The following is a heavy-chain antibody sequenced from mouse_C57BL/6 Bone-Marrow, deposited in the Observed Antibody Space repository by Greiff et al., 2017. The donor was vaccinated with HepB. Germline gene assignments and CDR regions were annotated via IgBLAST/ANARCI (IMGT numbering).Heavy chain of an antibody. CDR1: GFTFSDYG. CDR3: ARGGIYYDYDEDY. D-gene: IGHD2-4*01. Sequence: EVHLVESGGGLVKPGGSLKLSCAASGFTFSDYGMHWVRQAPEKGLEWVAYISSGSSTIYYADTVKGRFTISRDNAKNTLFLQMTSLRSEDTAMYYCARGGIYYDYDEDYWGQGTTLTVSS. CDR2: ISSGSSTI. V-gene: IGHV5-17*01. J-gene: IGHJ2*01.